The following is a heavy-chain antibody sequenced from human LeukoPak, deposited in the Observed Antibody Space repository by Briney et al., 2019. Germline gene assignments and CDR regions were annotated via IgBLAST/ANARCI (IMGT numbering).Heavy chain of an antibody. J-gene: IGHJ1*01. CDR3: ARTFTWIQLWQH. Sequence: SETLSLTCTVSGGSISSSSYYWGWIRQPPGKGLEWIGSIYYSGSTYYNPSLKSRVTISVDTSKNQFSLKLSSVTAADMAVYYCARTFTWIQLWQHWGQGTLVTVSS. CDR1: GGSISSSSYY. CDR2: IYYSGST. D-gene: IGHD5-18*01. V-gene: IGHV4-39*07.